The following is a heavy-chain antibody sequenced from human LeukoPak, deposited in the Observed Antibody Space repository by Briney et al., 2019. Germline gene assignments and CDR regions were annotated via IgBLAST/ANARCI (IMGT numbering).Heavy chain of an antibody. CDR3: AKAKTLRRSYLDDY. Sequence: GGSQRLSCAASRYTFSIYGMHWVRQARGKGLEWVAFIRYDGSNKYYADSVKGRFTISRDNSKNTLYLQMNSLRAEDTAVYYCAKAKTLRRSYLDDYWGQGTLVTVSS. J-gene: IGHJ4*02. V-gene: IGHV3-30*02. D-gene: IGHD1-26*01. CDR2: IRYDGSNK. CDR1: RYTFSIYG.